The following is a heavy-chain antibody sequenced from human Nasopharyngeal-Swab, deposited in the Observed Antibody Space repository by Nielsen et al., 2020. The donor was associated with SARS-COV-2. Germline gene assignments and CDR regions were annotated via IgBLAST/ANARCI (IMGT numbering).Heavy chain of an antibody. CDR1: CYISTSNF. D-gene: IGHD1-1*01. J-gene: IGHJ4*02. CDR3: ARENQEYANIWIDY. V-gene: IGHV7-4-1*02. Sequence: ASSKVFCNASCYISTSNFLNWLRQAPRQGPEYFVSISTKTGAPTYAPASTGRLVTLLDTSVSTTYLQISSLKADDTAVYYCARENQEYANIWIDYWGQGTQVTVS. CDR2: ISTKTGAP.